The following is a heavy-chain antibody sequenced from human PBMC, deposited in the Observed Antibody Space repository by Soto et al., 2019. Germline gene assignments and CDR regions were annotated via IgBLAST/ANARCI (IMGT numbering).Heavy chain of an antibody. CDR1: GGSITARVW. CDR3: ARKAWTRLDY. D-gene: IGHD1-1*01. CDR2: VFHTVSV. J-gene: IGHJ4*02. Sequence: QLRLQESGPGLVKPSETLSLTCSISGGSITARVWWTWVRLTPEKGLQWIGEVFHTVSVNYNPSLQSRLTISVDKSMGQFSLRLTSVTAADTAVYYCARKAWTRLDYWGQGALVTVSS. V-gene: IGHV4-4*02.